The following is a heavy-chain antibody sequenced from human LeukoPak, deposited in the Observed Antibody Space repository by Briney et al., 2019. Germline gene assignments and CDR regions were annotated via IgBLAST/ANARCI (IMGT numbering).Heavy chain of an antibody. J-gene: IGHJ4*02. CDR1: VYTFSNFA. CDR3: AKSSVRGVDSFDY. V-gene: IGHV3-23*01. Sequence: GGSLRLSCAASVYTFSNFAMSWVRQAPGKGLEWVSSISGTGVNTHCADSARGRFTISRDYSKNTLYLRMSSLRAEDTAVYYCAKSSVRGVDSFDYWGQGTLVTVSS. D-gene: IGHD3-10*01. CDR2: ISGTGVNT.